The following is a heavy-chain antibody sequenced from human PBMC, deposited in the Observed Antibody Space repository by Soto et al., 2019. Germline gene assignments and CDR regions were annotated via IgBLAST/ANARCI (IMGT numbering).Heavy chain of an antibody. D-gene: IGHD6-13*01. CDR1: GYTFTNFG. CDR2: ISAYNGNT. V-gene: IGHV1-18*01. Sequence: GASVKVSCKTSGYTFTNFGLSWVRQAPGQGLEWMGWISAYNGNTNYAQKLQGRVTMTTDTSTSTAYMELRSLRSDDTAVYYCARDLAAGNCDYWGQGTLVTVSS. J-gene: IGHJ4*02. CDR3: ARDLAAGNCDY.